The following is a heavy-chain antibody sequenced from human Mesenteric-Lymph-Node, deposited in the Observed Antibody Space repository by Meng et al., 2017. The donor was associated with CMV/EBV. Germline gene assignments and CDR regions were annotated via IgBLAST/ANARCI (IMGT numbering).Heavy chain of an antibody. CDR3: ARVRLIQYCSSTSCPYYYYGMDV. Sequence: SETLSLTCSVSGDSVSGYYWYWIRQSPGKGLEYVGSISYSGSPDYNPSLKSRVTISRDTSSNQVSLSLSSLTAADTAVYFCARVRLIQYCSSTSCPYYYYGMDVWGQGTTVTVSS. CDR2: ISYSGSP. V-gene: IGHV4-59*02. CDR1: GDSVSGYY. J-gene: IGHJ6*02. D-gene: IGHD2-2*01.